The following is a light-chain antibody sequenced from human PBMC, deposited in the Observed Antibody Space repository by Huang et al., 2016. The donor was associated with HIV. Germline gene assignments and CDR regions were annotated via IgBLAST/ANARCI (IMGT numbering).Light chain of an antibody. CDR3: QQSYSALGLT. V-gene: IGKV1-39*01. J-gene: IGKJ4*01. CDR2: VAS. Sequence: DIQMTQSPSSLSASVGDRVTIACRASQSIGTSLNWYQQKPGKAPRRLIHVASSLQSGVPSRFSGSGSGTDFTLTISSLQPEDFATYYCQQSYSALGLTFGGGTKVEIK. CDR1: QSIGTS.